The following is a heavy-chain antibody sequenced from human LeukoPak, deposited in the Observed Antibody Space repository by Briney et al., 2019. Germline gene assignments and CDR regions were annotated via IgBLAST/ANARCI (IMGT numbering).Heavy chain of an antibody. CDR3: ARDLPSYYFDSGNMFDP. CDR1: GGSFSGYY. D-gene: IGHD3-10*01. J-gene: IGHJ5*02. CDR2: IYYSGST. V-gene: IGHV4-59*12. Sequence: SETLSLTCAVSGGSFSGYYWSWIRQPPGKGLEWIGYIYYSGSTNYYPSPMSRVTITIETSTNQISLKLSSVTVAATAVYYCARDLPSYYFDSGNMFDPWGQGTLVTVSS.